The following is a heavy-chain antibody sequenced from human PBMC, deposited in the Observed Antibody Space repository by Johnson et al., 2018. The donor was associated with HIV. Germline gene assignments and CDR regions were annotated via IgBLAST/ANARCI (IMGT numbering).Heavy chain of an antibody. V-gene: IGHV3-13*01. CDR2: IGTAGDT. Sequence: EQLVESGGGLVQPGGSLRLSCAASGFTFSSYDMHWVRQGTGKGLEWVSAIGTAGDTYYPGSVKGRFTISRENAKNSLYLQMNSLRAGDTAVYYCARESPGYAFDIWGQGTMVTVSS. J-gene: IGHJ3*02. D-gene: IGHD1-1*01. CDR1: GFTFSSYD. CDR3: ARESPGYAFDI.